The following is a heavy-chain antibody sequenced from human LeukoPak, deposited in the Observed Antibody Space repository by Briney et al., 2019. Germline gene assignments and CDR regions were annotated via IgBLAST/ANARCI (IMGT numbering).Heavy chain of an antibody. Sequence: SVPVSCKASVGTFSSYAISWVRQAPGQGLAWMGGIIPIFGTANYAQKFQRRVTITTDESTSTAYMELSSLRSEDTAVYYCARAGYSYGWDYWGQGTLVTVSS. J-gene: IGHJ4*02. CDR2: IIPIFGTA. D-gene: IGHD5-18*01. V-gene: IGHV1-69*05. CDR1: VGTFSSYA. CDR3: ARAGYSYGWDY.